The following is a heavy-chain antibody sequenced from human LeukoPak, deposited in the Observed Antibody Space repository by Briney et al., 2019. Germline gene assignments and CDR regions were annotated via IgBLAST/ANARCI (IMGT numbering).Heavy chain of an antibody. V-gene: IGHV4-39*01. CDR1: GDSISTSNSY. Sequence: SETLSLTCTVSGDSISTSNSYWGWIRQPPGKGLEWIGSIYYSGNTYYNASLKSRVTISVDTSKNQFSLKLTSVTAADTAVYYCARQISRSGRFNYYFDYWGQGTLVTVSS. CDR3: ARQISRSGRFNYYFDY. D-gene: IGHD3-10*01. J-gene: IGHJ4*02. CDR2: IYYSGNT.